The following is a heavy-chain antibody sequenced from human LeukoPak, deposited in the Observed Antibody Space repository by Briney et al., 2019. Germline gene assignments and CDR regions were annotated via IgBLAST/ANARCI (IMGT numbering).Heavy chain of an antibody. CDR3: AKGDTSPVHLLTGH. D-gene: IGHD3-9*01. CDR2: ISGSGDDT. CDR1: GFVLGSYA. J-gene: IGHJ4*02. Sequence: GGSLRLSCAASGFVLGSYAMTWFRQAPGKGLEWVTGISGSGDDTYYADYVKGRFTIFRDNSKNTLYLQMNSLGAEDTAVYYCAKGDTSPVHLLTGHWGQGTLVTVSS. V-gene: IGHV3-23*01.